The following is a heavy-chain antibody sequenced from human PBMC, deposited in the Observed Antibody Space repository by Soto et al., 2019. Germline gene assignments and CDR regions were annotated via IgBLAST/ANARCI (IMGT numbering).Heavy chain of an antibody. V-gene: IGHV3-48*03. CDR1: GFTFSSYE. CDR3: ARDPSIAARQGWFYP. J-gene: IGHJ5*02. Sequence: GGSLRLSCAASGFTFSSYEMNWVRQAPGKGLEWVSYISSSGSTIYYADSVKGRFTISRDNAKNSLYLQMNSLRAEDTAVYYCARDPSIAARQGWFYPWGQGTLGTVSS. CDR2: ISSSGSTI. D-gene: IGHD6-6*01.